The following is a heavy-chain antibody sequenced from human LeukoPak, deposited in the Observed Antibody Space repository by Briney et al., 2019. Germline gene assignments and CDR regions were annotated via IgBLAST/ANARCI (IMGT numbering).Heavy chain of an antibody. Sequence: GGSLRLSCAASGFTLSSYWMSWVRQAPGKGLEWVANIKQDGSERYYVDSVKGRFTISRDNAKNSLYLQMNSLRAVDTAVYYCARGPSGGNGFSYWGLGTLVTVS. CDR1: GFTLSSYW. CDR3: ARGPSGGNGFSY. V-gene: IGHV3-7*04. D-gene: IGHD2-15*01. J-gene: IGHJ4*02. CDR2: IKQDGSER.